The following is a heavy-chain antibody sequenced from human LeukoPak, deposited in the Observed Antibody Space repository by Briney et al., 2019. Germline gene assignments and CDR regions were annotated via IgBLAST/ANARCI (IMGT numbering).Heavy chain of an antibody. CDR3: ARDILTGYYPEINIDY. Sequence: GGSLRLSCAASGFTFSSYSMNWVRQAPGKGLEWVSSISSSSGYIYYADSVKGRFTISRDNAKNSLYLQMNSLRAEDTAVYYCARDILTGYYPEINIDYWGQGTLVTVSS. J-gene: IGHJ4*02. D-gene: IGHD3-9*01. CDR1: GFTFSSYS. V-gene: IGHV3-21*01. CDR2: ISSSSGYI.